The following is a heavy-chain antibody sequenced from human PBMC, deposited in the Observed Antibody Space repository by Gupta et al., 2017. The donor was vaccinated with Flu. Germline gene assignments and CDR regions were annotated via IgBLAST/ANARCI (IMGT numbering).Heavy chain of an antibody. V-gene: IGHV3-9*01. CDR3: AKGGGYGSGSYPDY. CDR2: NSGTI. Sequence: NSGTIGYADSVKGRFTISRDDAKNSLYLQMNSLRPEDTAFYYCAKGGGYGSGSYPDYWGQGTLVTVSS. J-gene: IGHJ4*02. D-gene: IGHD3-10*01.